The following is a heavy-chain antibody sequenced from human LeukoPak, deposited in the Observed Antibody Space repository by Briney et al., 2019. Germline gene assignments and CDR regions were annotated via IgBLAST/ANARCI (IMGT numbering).Heavy chain of an antibody. CDR2: IYSGGST. Sequence: GGSLRLSCAASGFIVSSNYISWVRQAPGKGLQWVSVIYSGGSTFYADSVEGRFTISRHDSKNTVYLQMNSLRTEDTAVYYCAKSRSSLGPSSLDYWGQGALVTVSS. J-gene: IGHJ4*02. D-gene: IGHD6-6*01. CDR1: GFIVSSNY. CDR3: AKSRSSLGPSSLDY. V-gene: IGHV3-53*04.